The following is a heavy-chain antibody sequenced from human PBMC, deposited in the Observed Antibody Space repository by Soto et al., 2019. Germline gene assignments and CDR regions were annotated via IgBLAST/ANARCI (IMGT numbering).Heavy chain of an antibody. CDR3: ARVTAHRGASGRPLQPGNFDS. Sequence: QVQLVQSGAEVKMPGSSVKVSCKTSGGIFFTSGLSWVRQAPGQGLEWMGGIIPFLGTTNHAQKFQGRVTFTADKSTYTVYLELSDLTFEDTTTYYCARVTAHRGASGRPLQPGNFDSWGQGTLVTVSS. CDR1: GGIFFTSG. J-gene: IGHJ4*02. D-gene: IGHD3-10*01. V-gene: IGHV1-69*06. CDR2: IIPFLGTT.